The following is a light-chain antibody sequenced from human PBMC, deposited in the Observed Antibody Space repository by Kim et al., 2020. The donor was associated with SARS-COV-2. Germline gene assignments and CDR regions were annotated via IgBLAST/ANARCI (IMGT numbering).Light chain of an antibody. CDR3: QKYNSAPRT. CDR1: QGISNY. V-gene: IGKV1-27*01. Sequence: ASVGDRVTITCLASQGISNYLAWYQQKPGKVPKVLIYAASTLQSGVPSRFSGSGSGTDFTLTISSLQPEDVATYYCQKYNSAPRTFGQGTKVDIK. CDR2: AAS. J-gene: IGKJ1*01.